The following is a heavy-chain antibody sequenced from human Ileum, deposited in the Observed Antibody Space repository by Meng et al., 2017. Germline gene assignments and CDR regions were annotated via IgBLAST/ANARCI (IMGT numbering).Heavy chain of an antibody. CDR1: SGSFTNNNYY. V-gene: IGHV4-39*01. D-gene: IGHD4-17*01. J-gene: IGHJ4*02. CDR2: IYYGGST. Sequence: QLRLQESGPGLVKPSETLSLTCSVSSGSFTNNNYYWVWIRRPPGKGLEWIGSIYYGGSTYYNPSLKSRVTISVVTSTNQFSLKLISVTAADTAVYYCARRAHYGDPPRWGQGTLVTVSS. CDR3: ARRAHYGDPPR.